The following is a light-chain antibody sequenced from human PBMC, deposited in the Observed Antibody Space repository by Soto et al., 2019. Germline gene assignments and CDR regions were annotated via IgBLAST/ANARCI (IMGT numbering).Light chain of an antibody. CDR3: MQALQTQYT. CDR1: QSLLHANGHVY. CDR2: LGS. Sequence: DIVMTQSPLSLPVTPGEPASISCRSSQSLLHANGHVYLDWYLQKPGQSPQLLIFLGSNRASGVPDRFSGSVSGTEFTLEISRVEAGDVGLYYCMQALQTQYTFGQGTKLEIK. J-gene: IGKJ2*01. V-gene: IGKV2-28*01.